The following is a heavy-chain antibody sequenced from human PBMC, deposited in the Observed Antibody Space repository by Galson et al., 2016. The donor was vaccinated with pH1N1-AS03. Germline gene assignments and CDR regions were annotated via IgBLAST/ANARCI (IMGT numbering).Heavy chain of an antibody. CDR1: GGTFATFA. CDR3: ARDRYRDTSTDFYESAC. D-gene: IGHD2/OR15-2a*01. Sequence: SVKVSCKASGGTFATFAVSWVRQARGQGLEWMGGIIPLPGTTNYAQKFQGRPTITADDSTGTAAMELSSLTSDDTAVYYCARDRYRDTSTDFYESACWGQGTLVTVSS. V-gene: IGHV1-69*13. CDR2: IIPLPGTT. J-gene: IGHJ4*02.